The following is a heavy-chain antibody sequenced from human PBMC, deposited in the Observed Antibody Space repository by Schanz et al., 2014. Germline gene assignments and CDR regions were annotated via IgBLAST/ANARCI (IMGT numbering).Heavy chain of an antibody. CDR2: MSYDGSNK. D-gene: IGHD1-26*01. Sequence: VQLLESGGGLVQPGESLRLSCAASGFTFSSYAMHWVRQAPGKGLEWVAVMSYDGSNKYYADSVKGRFTISRDTPKNTLYVQMNSLRAEDTAVYYCARDSGSHYLVDYWGQGTLVTVSS. V-gene: IGHV3-30-3*01. CDR3: ARDSGSHYLVDY. J-gene: IGHJ4*02. CDR1: GFTFSSYA.